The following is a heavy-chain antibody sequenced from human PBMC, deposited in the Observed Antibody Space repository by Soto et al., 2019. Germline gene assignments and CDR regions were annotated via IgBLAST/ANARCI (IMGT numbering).Heavy chain of an antibody. D-gene: IGHD1-1*01. CDR2: ISSNGGST. J-gene: IGHJ5*02. V-gene: IGHV3-64D*06. CDR3: VKDPRYNWNDDNLNWFDP. CDR1: GFTFSSYA. Sequence: PGGALILSCSASGFTFSSYAMHWVLQAPGKGLEYVSAISSNGGSTYYADSVKGRFTISRDNSKNTLYLQMSSLRAEDTAVYYCVKDPRYNWNDDNLNWFDPWGQGTLVTVSS.